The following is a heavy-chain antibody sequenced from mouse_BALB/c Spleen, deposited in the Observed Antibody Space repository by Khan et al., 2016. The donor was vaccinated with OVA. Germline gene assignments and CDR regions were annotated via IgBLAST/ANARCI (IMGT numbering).Heavy chain of an antibody. CDR1: GFTFSDYG. D-gene: IGHD1-2*01. CDR2: ISDLAYTF. V-gene: IGHV5-15*02. Sequence: EVELVESGGGLVQPGGSRKLSCAASGFTFSDYGMAWVRQAPGKGPGWVAFISDLAYTFYYADTVTGRFTLSRENAKNTLYLEMSSLRSGDTAMYYCARGGGTAPFAYWGQGTLVTVSA. CDR3: ARGGGTAPFAY. J-gene: IGHJ3*01.